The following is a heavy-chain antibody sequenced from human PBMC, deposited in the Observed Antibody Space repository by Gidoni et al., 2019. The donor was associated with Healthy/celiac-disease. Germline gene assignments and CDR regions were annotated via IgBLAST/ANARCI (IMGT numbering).Heavy chain of an antibody. J-gene: IGHJ4*02. CDR1: GFPFRNAW. Sequence: EVQLVESGGGLVQPGGSLRLSCAASGFPFRNAWMSWVRQDPGKGLEWVGRIKSKTDGGTTDYAAPVKGRFTISRDDSKNTLYLQMNSLKTEDTAVYYCTTDEYYDSSGYYYRDYWGQGTLVTVSS. D-gene: IGHD3-22*01. CDR3: TTDEYYDSSGYYYRDY. V-gene: IGHV3-15*01. CDR2: IKSKTDGGTT.